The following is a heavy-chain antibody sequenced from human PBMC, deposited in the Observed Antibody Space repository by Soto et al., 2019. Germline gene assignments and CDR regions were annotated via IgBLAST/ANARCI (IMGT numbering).Heavy chain of an antibody. D-gene: IGHD2-21*02. V-gene: IGHV3-53*01. CDR3: ARYCGGDCYPLPYYYYYYGMDV. J-gene: IGHJ6*02. CDR1: GFTVSSNY. Sequence: GGSLRLSCAASGFTVSSNYMSWVRQAPGKGLEWVSVIYSGGSTYYADSVKGRFTISRDNSKNTLYLQMNSLRAEDTAVYYCARYCGGDCYPLPYYYYYYGMDVWGQGTTVTVSS. CDR2: IYSGGST.